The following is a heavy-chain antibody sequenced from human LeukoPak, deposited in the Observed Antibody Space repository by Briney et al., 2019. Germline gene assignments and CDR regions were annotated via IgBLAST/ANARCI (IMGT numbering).Heavy chain of an antibody. CDR2: ISTSSSYM. CDR1: GFTFSSYS. J-gene: IGHJ4*02. D-gene: IGHD3-9*01. V-gene: IGHV3-21*01. CDR3: AREADWSFDY. Sequence: GGSLRLSCAASGFTFSSYSMNWVRQAPGKGLEWVSSISTSSSYMYYADSVKGRFTISRDNAKNSLYLQMNSLRAEDTAVYYCAREADWSFDYWGQGTLVTVSS.